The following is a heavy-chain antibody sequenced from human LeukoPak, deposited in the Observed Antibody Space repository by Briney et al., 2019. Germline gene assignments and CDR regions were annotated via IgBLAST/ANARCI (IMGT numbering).Heavy chain of an antibody. CDR3: AKGQVIDF. Sequence: PGGSLRLSCAASGFTFINYGMHWVRQAPGKGLEWVAFIGYDGSNKYYADSVKGRFTISRDDSKNTVYLQMNSLRPEDTGVYYCAKGQVIDFWGQGTLVAVPS. V-gene: IGHV3-30*02. CDR2: IGYDGSNK. J-gene: IGHJ4*02. CDR1: GFTFINYG.